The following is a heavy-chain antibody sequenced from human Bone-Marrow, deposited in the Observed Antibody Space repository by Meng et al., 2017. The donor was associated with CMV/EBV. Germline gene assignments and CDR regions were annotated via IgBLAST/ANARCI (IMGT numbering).Heavy chain of an antibody. CDR2: INPNSGGT. CDR1: GYTFTSYD. J-gene: IGHJ4*02. Sequence: ASVKVSCKASGYTFTSYDINWARQATGQGLEWMGWINPNSGGTNYAQKFQGRVTMTRDTSISTAYMELSRLRSDDTAVYYCAREVYGGDGYNEVYFDYWGQGTLVTVSS. D-gene: IGHD5-24*01. V-gene: IGHV1-2*02. CDR3: AREVYGGDGYNEVYFDY.